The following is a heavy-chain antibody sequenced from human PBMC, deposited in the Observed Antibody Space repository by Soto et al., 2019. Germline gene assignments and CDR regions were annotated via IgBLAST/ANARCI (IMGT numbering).Heavy chain of an antibody. Sequence: GGSLRLSCVASGFTFSAYSMNWVRQAPGKGLEWLSYISGDRAYIYYADSVRGRFTISRDNAENSLYLQMDNLRDEDTALYHCARQVYTLVTPMDFWGQGTLVTVSS. J-gene: IGHJ4*02. D-gene: IGHD3-16*01. V-gene: IGHV3-48*02. CDR2: ISGDRAYI. CDR1: GFTFSAYS. CDR3: ARQVYTLVTPMDF.